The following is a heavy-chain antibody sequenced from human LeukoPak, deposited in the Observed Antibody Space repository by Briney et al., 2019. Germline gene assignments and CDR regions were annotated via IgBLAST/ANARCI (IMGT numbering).Heavy chain of an antibody. Sequence: SETLSLTCTVSGGSISSYYWSWIRQPPGKGLEWIGEINHSGSTDYNPSLKSRVTISVDTSKNQFSLKLSSVTAADTAVYYCARGYGSGSYNWFDPWGQGTLSPSPQ. CDR1: GGSISSYY. J-gene: IGHJ5*02. D-gene: IGHD3-10*01. CDR2: INHSGST. CDR3: ARGYGSGSYNWFDP. V-gene: IGHV4-34*01.